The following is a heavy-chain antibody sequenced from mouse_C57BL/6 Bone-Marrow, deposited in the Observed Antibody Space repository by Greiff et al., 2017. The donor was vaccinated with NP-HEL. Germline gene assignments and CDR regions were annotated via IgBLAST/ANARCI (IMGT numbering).Heavy chain of an antibody. V-gene: IGHV10-1*01. D-gene: IGHD2-9*01. CDR1: GFSFNTYA. CDR2: IRSKSNNYAT. J-gene: IGHJ3*01. CDR3: VRHSAYYGYY. Sequence: EVHLVESGGGLVQPKGSLKLSCAASGFSFNTYAMNWVRQAPGKGLEWVARIRSKSNNYATYYADSVKDRFTISRDDSESMLYLQMNNLKTEDTAMYYCVRHSAYYGYYWGQGTLVTVSA.